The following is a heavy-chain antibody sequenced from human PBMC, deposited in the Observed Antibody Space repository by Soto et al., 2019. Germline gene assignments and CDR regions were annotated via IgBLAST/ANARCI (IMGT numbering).Heavy chain of an antibody. J-gene: IGHJ4*02. CDR3: FSKTDMALFYFDY. Sequence: PSETLSLTCAVSGDAISSGGYSWSWIRQPPGKGLEWIGYIYHSGSTYYNPSLKSRVTISVDRSKNQFSLKLSSVTAADTAVYYWFSKTDMALFYFDYCGQGYLVTVSS. D-gene: IGHD5-18*01. CDR1: GDAISSGGYS. CDR2: IYHSGST. V-gene: IGHV4-30-2*01.